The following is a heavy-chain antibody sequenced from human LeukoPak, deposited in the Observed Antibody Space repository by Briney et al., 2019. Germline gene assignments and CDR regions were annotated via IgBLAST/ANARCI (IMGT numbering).Heavy chain of an antibody. CDR2: IYSGGST. J-gene: IGHJ4*02. CDR3: ARRESGSWYKD. D-gene: IGHD6-13*01. V-gene: IGHV3-66*04. CDR1: GFTVSSNY. Sequence: PGGSLRLSCAASGFTVSSNYMSWVRQAPGKGLEWVSVIYSGGSTYYADSVKGRFTISRDNSKNTLYLQMNSLRAEDTAVYYCARRESGSWYKDWGQGTLVTVSS.